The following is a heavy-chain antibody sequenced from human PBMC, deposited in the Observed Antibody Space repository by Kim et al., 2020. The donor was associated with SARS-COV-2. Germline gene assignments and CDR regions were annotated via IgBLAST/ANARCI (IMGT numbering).Heavy chain of an antibody. CDR2: IYPGDSDT. CDR1: GYSFTSYW. Sequence: GESLKISCKGSGYSFTSYWIGWVRQMPGKGLEWMGIIYPGDSDTRYSPSFQGQVTISADKSISTAYLQWSSLKASDTAMYYCARLNSASGEYSSSPLAYYYYGMDVWGQGTTVTVSS. D-gene: IGHD6-6*01. V-gene: IGHV5-51*01. J-gene: IGHJ6*02. CDR3: ARLNSASGEYSSSPLAYYYYGMDV.